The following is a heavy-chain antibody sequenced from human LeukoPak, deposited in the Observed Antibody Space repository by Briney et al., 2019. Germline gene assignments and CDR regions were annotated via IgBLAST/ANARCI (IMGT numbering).Heavy chain of an antibody. CDR2: IYSGGST. CDR3: ARTPRY. CDR1: GFTARSNY. J-gene: IGHJ4*02. V-gene: IGHV3-53*01. Sequence: GGSLRLSCAACGFTARSNYMSWVRQAPGKGLEWVSVIYSGGSTYYADSVKGRFTISRDNSKNTLNLQMNSLRAEDTAVYYCARTPRYWGQGTLVTVSS.